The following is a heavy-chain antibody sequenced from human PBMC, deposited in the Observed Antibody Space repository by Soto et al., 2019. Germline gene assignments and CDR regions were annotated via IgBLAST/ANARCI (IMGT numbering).Heavy chain of an antibody. CDR2: IYYSGST. CDR3: ARDIGGYGKFDY. J-gene: IGHJ4*02. V-gene: IGHV4-31*03. Sequence: PSETLSLTCSVSGGSISSGAYYWTWTRQHPGKGLEWIGYIYYSGSTYYNPSLKSRVTISVDTSKNQFSLRLTSVTAADTAVYYCARDIGGYGKFDYWGQGALVTVS. D-gene: IGHD1-26*01. CDR1: GGSISSGAYY.